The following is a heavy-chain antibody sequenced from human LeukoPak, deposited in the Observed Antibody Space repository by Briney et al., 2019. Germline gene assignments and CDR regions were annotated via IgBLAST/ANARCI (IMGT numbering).Heavy chain of an antibody. CDR2: ISAYNGNT. CDR1: GYTFTSYG. V-gene: IGHV1-18*01. D-gene: IGHD3-22*01. Sequence: ASAKVSCKASGYTFTSYGISWVRQAPGQGLEWMGWISAYNGNTNYAQKLQGRVTMTTDTFTSTAYMELRSLRSDDTAVYYCARGDYDSSGYYYGYWGQGTLVTVSS. CDR3: ARGDYDSSGYYYGY. J-gene: IGHJ4*02.